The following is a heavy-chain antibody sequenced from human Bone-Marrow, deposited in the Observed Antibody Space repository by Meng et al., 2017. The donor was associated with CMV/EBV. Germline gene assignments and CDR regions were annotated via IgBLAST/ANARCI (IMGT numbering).Heavy chain of an antibody. Sequence: GSLRLSCTVSGGSISSYYWSWIRQPPGKGLEWIGYIYYSGSTNYNPSLKSRVTISVDTSKNQFSLKLSSVTAADTAMYYCARCPQLSRFDYWGQGTLVTVSS. J-gene: IGHJ4*02. V-gene: IGHV4-59*01. CDR1: GGSISSYY. D-gene: IGHD2-2*01. CDR2: IYYSGST. CDR3: ARCPQLSRFDY.